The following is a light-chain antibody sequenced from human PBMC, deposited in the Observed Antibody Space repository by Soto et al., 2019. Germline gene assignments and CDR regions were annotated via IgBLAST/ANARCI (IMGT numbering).Light chain of an antibody. V-gene: IGLV3-10*01. Sequence: SYELTQPPSVSVSPGQTARITCSGDALPKKFAYWYQHKSGQAPVLVIYEDDKRPSGIPARFSGSISGTMATLTISRAQVEDEADYYCYSTDDSGNLYVFGGGTKLTVL. CDR1: ALPKKF. J-gene: IGLJ2*01. CDR3: YSTDDSGNLYV. CDR2: EDD.